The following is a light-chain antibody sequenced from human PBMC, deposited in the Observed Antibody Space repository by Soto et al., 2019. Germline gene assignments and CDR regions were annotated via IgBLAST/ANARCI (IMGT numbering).Light chain of an antibody. J-gene: IGKJ1*01. V-gene: IGKV1-5*03. Sequence: DIQMTQSPSTLSASVGDRVIITCRASQSISSWLAWYQQKPGKAPKLLIYKASSLESGVPSRFSGSGSGTEFTLSISSLQPDDIATYYCQQYTSYWTFGQGTKVDIK. CDR2: KAS. CDR3: QQYTSYWT. CDR1: QSISSW.